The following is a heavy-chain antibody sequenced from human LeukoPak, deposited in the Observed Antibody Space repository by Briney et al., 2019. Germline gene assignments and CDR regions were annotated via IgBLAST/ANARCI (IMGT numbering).Heavy chain of an antibody. CDR3: ARLRGYCSGGSCYPDWFDP. V-gene: IGHV4-59*08. CDR1: GGSISSYY. CDR2: IYYSGST. J-gene: IGHJ5*02. D-gene: IGHD2-15*01. Sequence: PSETLSLTCTVSGGSISSYYWSWIRQPPGKGLEWIGYIYYSGSTNYNPSLKSRVTISVDTSKNQFSLKLSSVTAADTAVYYCARLRGYCSGGSCYPDWFDPWGQGTLVTVSS.